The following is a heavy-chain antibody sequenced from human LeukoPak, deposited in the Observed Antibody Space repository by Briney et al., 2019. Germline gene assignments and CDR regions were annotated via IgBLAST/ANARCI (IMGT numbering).Heavy chain of an antibody. CDR2: IYYSGST. Sequence: SETLSLTCTVSGGSISSSSYYWGWIRQPPGKGLEWIGSIYYSGSTYYNPSLKSRVTISVDTSKNQFSLKLSSVTAADTAVYYCARETWIQLWLVDYWGQGTLVTVSS. V-gene: IGHV4-39*02. CDR3: ARETWIQLWLVDY. J-gene: IGHJ4*02. CDR1: GGSISSSSYY. D-gene: IGHD5-18*01.